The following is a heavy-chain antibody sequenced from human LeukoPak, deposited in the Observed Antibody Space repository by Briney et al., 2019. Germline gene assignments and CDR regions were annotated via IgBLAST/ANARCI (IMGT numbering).Heavy chain of an antibody. V-gene: IGHV1-2*02. CDR3: ARSVADSSGYYHWFDP. CDR1: RYTFTGYY. Sequence: ASMTVSCTASRYTFTGYYMHWVRQAPGQGLEWMGWINPNDGDTNYAQKFRGRVTMTRDTSIGTAYMELSRLRSDDTAAYFCARSVADSSGYYHWFDPWGQGTLVIVSS. D-gene: IGHD3-22*01. J-gene: IGHJ5*02. CDR2: INPNDGDT.